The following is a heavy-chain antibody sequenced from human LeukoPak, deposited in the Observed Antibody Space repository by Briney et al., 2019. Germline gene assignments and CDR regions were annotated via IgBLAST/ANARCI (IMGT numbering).Heavy chain of an antibody. CDR2: IIPILGIA. CDR1: GGTFSSYA. Sequence: SVKVSCKASGGTFSSYAISWVRQAPGQGLEWMGRIIPILGIANYAQKFQGRVTITADKSTSTAYMVLSSLRSEDTAVYYCARGDYFDYWGQGTLVTVSS. CDR3: ARGDYFDY. V-gene: IGHV1-69*04. J-gene: IGHJ4*02.